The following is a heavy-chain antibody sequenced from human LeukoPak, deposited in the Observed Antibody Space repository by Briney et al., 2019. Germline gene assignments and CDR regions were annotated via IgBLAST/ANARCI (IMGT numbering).Heavy chain of an antibody. CDR2: IYYSGSI. J-gene: IGHJ3*02. Sequence: SETLSLICTVSGGSISSYYWSWIRQPPGKGLEWIGYIYYSGSINYNPSLKSRVTISVDTSKNQFSLKLSSVTAADTAVYYCAREGAYSSSWRGRAFDIWGQGTMVTVSS. V-gene: IGHV4-59*01. CDR1: GGSISSYY. CDR3: AREGAYSSSWRGRAFDI. D-gene: IGHD6-13*01.